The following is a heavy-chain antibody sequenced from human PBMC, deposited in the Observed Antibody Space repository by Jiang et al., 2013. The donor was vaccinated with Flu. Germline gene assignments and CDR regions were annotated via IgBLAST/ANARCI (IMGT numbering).Heavy chain of an antibody. Sequence: QLVESGAEVKKPGSSVKVSCKASGGTFSSYAISWVRQAPGQGLEWMGRIIPILGIANYAQKFQGRVTITADKSTSTAYMELSSLRSEDTAVYYCVRLTAATPDAFDIWGQGTMVTVSS. CDR3: VRLTAATPDAFDI. CDR1: GGTFSSYA. V-gene: IGHV1-69*09. J-gene: IGHJ3*02. D-gene: IGHD2-15*01. CDR2: IIPILGIA.